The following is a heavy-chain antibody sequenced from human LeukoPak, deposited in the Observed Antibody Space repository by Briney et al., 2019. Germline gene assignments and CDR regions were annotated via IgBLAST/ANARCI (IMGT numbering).Heavy chain of an antibody. V-gene: IGHV1-18*01. CDR3: AKMGGIYCSGGSCYADY. Sequence: ASVKVSCKASGGTFSSYAISWVRQAPGQGLEWMGWISAYNGNTNYAQKLQGRVTMTTDTSTSTAYMELRSLRSDDTAVYYCAKMGGIYCSGGSCYADYWGQGTLVTVSS. J-gene: IGHJ4*02. CDR2: ISAYNGNT. D-gene: IGHD2-15*01. CDR1: GGTFSSYA.